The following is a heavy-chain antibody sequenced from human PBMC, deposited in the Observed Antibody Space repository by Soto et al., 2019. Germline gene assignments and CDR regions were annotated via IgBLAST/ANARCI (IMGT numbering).Heavy chain of an antibody. J-gene: IGHJ4*02. CDR2: ISSNGGST. Sequence: PGGSLRLSCSASGFTFSSYAMHWVRQAPGKGLEYVSAISSNGGSTYYADSVKGRFTISRDNAKNSLYLQMNSLRAEDTAVYYCARDIGFGTNFDYWGQGTLVTVSS. V-gene: IGHV3-64*04. D-gene: IGHD3-10*01. CDR3: ARDIGFGTNFDY. CDR1: GFTFSSYA.